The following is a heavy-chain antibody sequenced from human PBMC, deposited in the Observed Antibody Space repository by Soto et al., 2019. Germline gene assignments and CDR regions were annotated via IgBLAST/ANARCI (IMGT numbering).Heavy chain of an antibody. Sequence: SETLSLTCAVSCGSISSGGYSWSWIRQPPGKGLEWIGYIYHSGSTYYNPSLKSRVTISVDRSKNQFSLKLSSVTAADTAVYYCARGTIFGVVRYYFDYWGQGTLVTVSS. CDR2: IYHSGST. CDR3: ARGTIFGVVRYYFDY. J-gene: IGHJ4*02. V-gene: IGHV4-30-2*01. D-gene: IGHD3-3*01. CDR1: CGSISSGGYS.